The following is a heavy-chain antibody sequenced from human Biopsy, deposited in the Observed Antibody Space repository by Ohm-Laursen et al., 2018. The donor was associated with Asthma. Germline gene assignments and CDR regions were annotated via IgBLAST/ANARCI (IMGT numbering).Heavy chain of an antibody. J-gene: IGHJ4*02. CDR2: IKHDGTEK. D-gene: IGHD3-22*01. Sequence: SLRLSCAASGFTFGYYWMSWVRQVPGKGLEWVANIKHDGTEKNHVDSLKGRFTISRDNAKNSLYLQMNSLRAEDTAVYYCAREGVNYYDSSGYLEYWGQGTLVTVSS. CDR3: AREGVNYYDSSGYLEY. CDR1: GFTFGYYW. V-gene: IGHV3-7*03.